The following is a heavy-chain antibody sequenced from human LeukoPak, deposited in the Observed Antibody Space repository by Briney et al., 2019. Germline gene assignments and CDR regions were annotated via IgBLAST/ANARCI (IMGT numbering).Heavy chain of an antibody. CDR1: GGSISSYY. CDR3: ARSLGGWSNWFDP. V-gene: IGHV4-59*01. CDR2: IYYSGST. D-gene: IGHD6-19*01. Sequence: SETLSLTCTVSGGSISSYYWSWIRQPPGKGLEWIGYIYYSGSTNYNPSLKSRVTISVDTSKNQSSLKLSSVTAADTAVYYCARSLGGWSNWFDPWGQGTLVTVSS. J-gene: IGHJ5*02.